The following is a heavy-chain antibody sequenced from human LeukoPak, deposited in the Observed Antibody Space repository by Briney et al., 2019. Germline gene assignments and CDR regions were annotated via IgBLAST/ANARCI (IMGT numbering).Heavy chain of an antibody. D-gene: IGHD3-22*01. CDR3: ARERSSGYNDAFDI. J-gene: IGHJ3*02. V-gene: IGHV1-18*01. CDR2: VSSYNGDT. CDR1: GYTFNNYG. Sequence: ASVKVSCKASGYTFNNYGISWVGQAPGQGREWMGWVSSYNGDTNYAEKFQGRVTMTRDMYTSTVYMELSSLRSEDTAVYYCARERSSGYNDAFDIWGQGTMVTVSS.